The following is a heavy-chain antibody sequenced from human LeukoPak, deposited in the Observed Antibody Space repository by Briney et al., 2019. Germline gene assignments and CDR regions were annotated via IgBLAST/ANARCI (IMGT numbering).Heavy chain of an antibody. V-gene: IGHV1-8*01. CDR2: MNPNSGNT. D-gene: IGHD3-22*01. CDR1: GYTFTSYD. CDR3: ARGPSYYYDSSGYYYYDWFDP. Sequence: RASVKVSCTASGYTFTSYDINWVRQATGQGLEWMGWMNPNSGNTGYAQTFQGRVTMTRNTSISTAYMELSSLRSEDTAVYYCARGPSYYYDSSGYYYYDWFDPWGQGTLVTVSS. J-gene: IGHJ5*02.